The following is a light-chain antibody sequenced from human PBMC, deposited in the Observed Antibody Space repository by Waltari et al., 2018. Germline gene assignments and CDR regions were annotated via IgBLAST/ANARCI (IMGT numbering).Light chain of an antibody. J-gene: IGKJ2*01. CDR1: QKINVW. CDR2: AAS. CDR3: QQTQVLPYT. Sequence: DIQLTQSPSSVSASLGDTVTISCRASQKINVWLAWYQLRPGMAPRLLLYAASSWQHGVPSKFSGSGSGTNFTLTISSLQPEDFATYYCQQTQVLPYTFGQGTKV. V-gene: IGKV1-12*01.